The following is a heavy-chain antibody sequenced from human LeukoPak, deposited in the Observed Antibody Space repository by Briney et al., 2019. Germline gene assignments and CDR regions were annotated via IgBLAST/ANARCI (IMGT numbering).Heavy chain of an antibody. V-gene: IGHV3-7*01. J-gene: IGHJ6*03. CDR1: GFTFSSYW. CDR2: IKQDGSGK. CDR3: ARVSDYGDYIYYYYMDV. D-gene: IGHD4-17*01. Sequence: GGSLRLSCAASGFTFSSYWMSWVRQAPGKGLEWVANIKQDGSGKYYVDSVKGRFTISRDNAKNSLYLQMNSLRAEDTAVYYCARVSDYGDYIYYYYMDVWGKGTTVTISS.